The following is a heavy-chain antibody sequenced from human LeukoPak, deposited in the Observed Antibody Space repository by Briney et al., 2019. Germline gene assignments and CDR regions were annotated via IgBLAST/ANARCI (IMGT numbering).Heavy chain of an antibody. J-gene: IGHJ2*01. D-gene: IGHD3-10*01. Sequence: GGSLRLSCAASGFTFSTYWMHWVRQAPGKGLEWVSAISGSGGGTYYADSVKGRFTISRDNSKNTLYLQMNSLRAEDTALYYCAKDYYGSGSYRWYFDLWGRGTLVTVSS. CDR1: GFTFSTYW. CDR3: AKDYYGSGSYRWYFDL. V-gene: IGHV3-23*01. CDR2: ISGSGGGT.